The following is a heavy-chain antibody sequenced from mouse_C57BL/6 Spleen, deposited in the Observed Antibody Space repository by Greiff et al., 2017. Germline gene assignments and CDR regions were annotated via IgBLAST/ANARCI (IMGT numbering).Heavy chain of an antibody. CDR3: ARDRGDY. J-gene: IGHJ4*01. CDR2: IDPSDSDT. V-gene: IGHV1-52*01. CDR1: GYTFTSYW. Sequence: VQLQQPGAELVRPGSSVKLSCKASGYTFTSYWMHWVKQRPIQGLEWIGNIDPSDSDTHYNQKFKDKATLTVDKSSSTAYMQLSSLTSEDSAVYYCARDRGDYWGQGTSVTVSS.